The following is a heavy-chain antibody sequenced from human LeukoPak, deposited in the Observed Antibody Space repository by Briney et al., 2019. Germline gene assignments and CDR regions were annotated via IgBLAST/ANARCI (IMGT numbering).Heavy chain of an antibody. CDR1: GFTFDDYA. CDR3: ASTYCGGDCYFNAEYFQH. D-gene: IGHD2-21*02. J-gene: IGHJ1*01. Sequence: GGSLRLSCAASGFTFDDYAMHWVRQAPGKGLEWVSGISWNSGSIGYADSVKGRFTISRDNAKNSLYLQMNSLRAEDTALYYCASTYCGGDCYFNAEYFQHWGQGTLVTVSS. V-gene: IGHV3-9*01. CDR2: ISWNSGSI.